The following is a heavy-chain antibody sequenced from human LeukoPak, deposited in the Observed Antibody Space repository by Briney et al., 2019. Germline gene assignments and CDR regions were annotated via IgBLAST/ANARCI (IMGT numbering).Heavy chain of an antibody. CDR1: GFTFTSYG. Sequence: PGWSLRLSCATSGFTFTSYGMHWVRQAPGKGLEWVAVIWYDGSNKYYADSVKGRFTISRDDSKNKLYLQMNSLRAEDTAVYYCARDRAIDWGQGTLVTVSS. J-gene: IGHJ4*02. CDR3: ARDRAID. D-gene: IGHD5-24*01. V-gene: IGHV3-33*01. CDR2: IWYDGSNK.